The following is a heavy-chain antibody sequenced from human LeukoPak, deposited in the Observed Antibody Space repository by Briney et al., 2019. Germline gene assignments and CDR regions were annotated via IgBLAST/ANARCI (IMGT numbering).Heavy chain of an antibody. J-gene: IGHJ4*02. CDR2: INHSGST. CDR1: GGSISSYY. V-gene: IGHV4-34*01. CDR3: ASGAQGEGQQLASPTYDY. D-gene: IGHD6-13*01. Sequence: SETLSLTCTVSGGSISSYYWSWIRQPAGKGLEWIGEINHSGSTNYNPSLKSRVTISVDTSKNQFSLKLSSVTAADTAVYCCASGAQGEGQQLASPTYDYWGQGTLVTVSS.